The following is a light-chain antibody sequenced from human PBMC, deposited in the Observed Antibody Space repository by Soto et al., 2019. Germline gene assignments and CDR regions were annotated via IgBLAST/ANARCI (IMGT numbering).Light chain of an antibody. CDR3: QQYGSSAS. J-gene: IGKJ1*01. CDR2: GAS. Sequence: ENVLTHSPATLSLTTGERATLSCRASQSVSSSYLAWYQQKPGQAPRLLIYGASSRATGIPDRFSGSGSGTDFTLTISRLDPEDFAVYYCQQYGSSASFGQGTKVDIK. CDR1: QSVSSSY. V-gene: IGKV3-20*01.